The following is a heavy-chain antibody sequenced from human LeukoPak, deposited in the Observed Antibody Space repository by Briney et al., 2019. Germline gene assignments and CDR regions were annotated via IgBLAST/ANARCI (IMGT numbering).Heavy chain of an antibody. D-gene: IGHD1-14*01. CDR2: ISSSSSYI. V-gene: IGHV3-21*01. Sequence: GGSLRLSCAASGFTFSSYGMHWVRQAPGKGLEWVSSISSSSSYIYYADSVKGRFTISRDNAKNSLYLQMNSLRAEDTAVYYCARVPVYGKTAYYFDYWGQGTLVTVSS. J-gene: IGHJ4*02. CDR3: ARVPVYGKTAYYFDY. CDR1: GFTFSSYG.